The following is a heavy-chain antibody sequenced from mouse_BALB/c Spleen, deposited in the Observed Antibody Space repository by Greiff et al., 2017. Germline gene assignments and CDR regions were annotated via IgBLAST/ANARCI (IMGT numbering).Heavy chain of an antibody. CDR2: ISSGSSTI. D-gene: IGHD1-1*01. CDR1: GFTFSSFG. J-gene: IGHJ3*01. V-gene: IGHV5-17*02. CDR3: ARENYGSTWFAY. Sequence: DVMLVESGGGLVQPGGSRKLSCAASGFTFSSFGMHWVRQAPEKGLEWVAYISSGSSTIYYADTVKGRFTISRYNPKNTLFLQMTSLRSEDTAMYYCARENYGSTWFAYWGQGTLVTVSA.